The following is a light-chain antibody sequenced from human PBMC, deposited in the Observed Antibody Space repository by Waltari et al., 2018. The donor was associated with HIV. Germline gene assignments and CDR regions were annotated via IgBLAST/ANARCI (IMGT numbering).Light chain of an antibody. CDR1: QSVSSTY. J-gene: IGKJ4*01. CDR2: GAS. Sequence: EIVLTQSPGTLCLSPGDRATLSCRASQSVSSTYLAWYQQKPGQAPRLLISGASSRATGIPDRFSGSGSGTDFTLTISRLEPEDFAVYYCQQYGSSSLTFGGGTKVEIK. V-gene: IGKV3-20*01. CDR3: QQYGSSSLT.